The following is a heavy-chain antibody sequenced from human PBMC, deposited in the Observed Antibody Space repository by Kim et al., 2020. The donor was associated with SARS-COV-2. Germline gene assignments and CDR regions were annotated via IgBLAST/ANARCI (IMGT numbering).Heavy chain of an antibody. CDR3: ARDTPGQTAYDI. J-gene: IGHJ3*02. Sequence: SQTLSLTCAISGDSVSSNSAAWNWLRQSPARGLEWLGRTYYRSKWYNDYAGSVKSRITINADTSKNQFSLQLNSVSPEDTAVYYCARDTPGQTAYDIWGQGTMVTVSS. CDR2: TYYRSKWYN. V-gene: IGHV6-1*01. CDR1: GDSVSSNSAA.